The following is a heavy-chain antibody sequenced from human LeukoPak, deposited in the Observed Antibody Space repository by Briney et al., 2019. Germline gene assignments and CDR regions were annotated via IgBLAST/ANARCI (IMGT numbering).Heavy chain of an antibody. D-gene: IGHD3-22*01. J-gene: IGHJ4*02. CDR2: ISGSGGST. CDR3: ANRNYYDSSGYYYYFDY. Sequence: GGSLRLSCAASGFTFSSYAMSWVRQAPGKGLEWVSAISGSGGSTYYADSVKGRFTISRDNSKNTLYLQVNSLRAEDTAVYYCANRNYYDSSGYYYYFDYWGQGTLVTVSS. CDR1: GFTFSSYA. V-gene: IGHV3-23*01.